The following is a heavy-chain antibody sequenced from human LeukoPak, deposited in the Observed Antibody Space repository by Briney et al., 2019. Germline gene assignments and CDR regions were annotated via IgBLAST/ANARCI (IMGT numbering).Heavy chain of an antibody. Sequence: ASVTDSCMASGYSFTRYGFSWVRQAPGQGLEWMGWISAYNVNTNYAQKLQGRVTMITDTSTSTAYMELRSLRSDDTAVYYCARAPSSGFGDNWGQGTLVTVSS. V-gene: IGHV1-18*01. D-gene: IGHD6-19*01. J-gene: IGHJ4*02. CDR1: GYSFTRYG. CDR2: ISAYNVNT. CDR3: ARAPSSGFGDN.